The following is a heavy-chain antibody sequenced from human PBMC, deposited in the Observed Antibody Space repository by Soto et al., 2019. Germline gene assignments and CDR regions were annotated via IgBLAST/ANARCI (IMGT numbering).Heavy chain of an antibody. CDR2: IYYSGST. CDR1: GGSISSYY. V-gene: IGHV4-59*01. D-gene: IGHD3-16*01. CDR3: ARRYGGNFDY. Sequence: QVQLQESGPGLVKPSETLSLTCTVSGGSISSYYWSWFRQPPGKGLEWIGYIYYSGSTNYPTSLKSRVTISVDTSKNQFSLKLSSVTAADTAVYYCARRYGGNFDYWGQGTLVTVSS. J-gene: IGHJ4*02.